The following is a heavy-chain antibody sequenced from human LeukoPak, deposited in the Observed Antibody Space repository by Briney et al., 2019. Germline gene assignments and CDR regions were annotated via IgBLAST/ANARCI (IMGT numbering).Heavy chain of an antibody. D-gene: IGHD5-24*01. CDR2: IYYSGST. CDR1: GGSISSYY. V-gene: IGHV4-59*12. J-gene: IGHJ3*02. Sequence: SETLSLTCTVSGGSISSYYWSWIRQPPGKGLEWIGYIYYSGSTNYNPSLKSRVTISVDTSKNQFSLKLSSVTAADTAVYYCARVFRDGYNDAFDIWGQGTMVTVSS. CDR3: ARVFRDGYNDAFDI.